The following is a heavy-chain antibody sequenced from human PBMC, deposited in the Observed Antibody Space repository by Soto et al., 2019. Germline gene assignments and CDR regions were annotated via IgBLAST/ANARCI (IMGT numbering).Heavy chain of an antibody. Sequence: QVQLVQSGAEVKKPGASVKVSCKASGYTFTSYAMHWVRQAPGQRLEWMGWINAGNGNTKYSQKFQGRVTITRDTSASTPYMELSSLRSEDTAVYYCARGPGGPDGPGDYWGQGTLVTVSS. CDR1: GYTFTSYA. CDR2: INAGNGNT. J-gene: IGHJ4*02. CDR3: ARGPGGPDGPGDY. D-gene: IGHD2-15*01. V-gene: IGHV1-3*01.